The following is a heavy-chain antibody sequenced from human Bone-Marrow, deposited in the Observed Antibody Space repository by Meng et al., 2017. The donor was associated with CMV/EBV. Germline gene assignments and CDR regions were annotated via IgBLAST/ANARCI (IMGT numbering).Heavy chain of an antibody. V-gene: IGHV4-39*01. D-gene: IGHD3-3*01. J-gene: IGHJ6*01. CDR2: IYYSGST. CDR1: GGSISSSSYY. Sequence: SETLSLTCTVSGGSISSSSYYWGWIRQPPGKGLEWIGSIYYSGSTYYNPSLKSRVTISVDTSKNQFSLKLSSVTAADTAVYYCARQGEWLLFPNYYYYGMDVWGQGTTVTVYS. CDR3: ARQGEWLLFPNYYYYGMDV.